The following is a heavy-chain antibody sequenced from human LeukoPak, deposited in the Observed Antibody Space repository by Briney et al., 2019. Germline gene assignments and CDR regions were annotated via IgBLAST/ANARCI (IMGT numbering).Heavy chain of an antibody. Sequence: ASVKVSCKASGGTFSSYAISWVRQAPGQGLEWMGGIIPIFGTANYAQKFQGRVTITADKSTSTAYMELSSLRSEDTAVYYCARGGIVVARDAFDIWGQGTMVTVSS. D-gene: IGHD2-21*01. CDR3: ARGGIVVARDAFDI. V-gene: IGHV1-69*06. CDR1: GGTFSSYA. CDR2: IIPIFGTA. J-gene: IGHJ3*02.